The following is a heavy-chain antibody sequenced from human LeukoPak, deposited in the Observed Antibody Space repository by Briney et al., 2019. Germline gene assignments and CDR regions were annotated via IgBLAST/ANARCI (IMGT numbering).Heavy chain of an antibody. D-gene: IGHD3-16*01. V-gene: IGHV3-48*01. Sequence: PGGSLRLSCVASGFRFSKYSMNWVRQAPGKGLEWISYIDSRGATTFYAKSVTGRFTISRDNDKNSLYLQMNSLRAEDTALYYCARNDYTDDDPDLFDPWGQGTLVIVSS. CDR1: GFRFSKYS. CDR2: IDSRGATT. CDR3: ARNDYTDDDPDLFDP. J-gene: IGHJ5*02.